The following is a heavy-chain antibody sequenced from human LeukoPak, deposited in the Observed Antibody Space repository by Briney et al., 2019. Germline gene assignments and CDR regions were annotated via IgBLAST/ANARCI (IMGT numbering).Heavy chain of an antibody. V-gene: IGHV1-69*04. D-gene: IGHD3-10*01. J-gene: IGHJ6*02. Sequence: SVKVSCKASGGTFSSYAISWVRQAPGQGLEWMGRIIPILGIANYAQKFQGRVTITADKSTSTAYMELSSLRSEDTAVYYCARAAPTIGAGSLDYYYYYGMDVWGQGTTVTVSS. CDR3: ARAAPTIGAGSLDYYYYYGMDV. CDR1: GGTFSSYA. CDR2: IIPILGIA.